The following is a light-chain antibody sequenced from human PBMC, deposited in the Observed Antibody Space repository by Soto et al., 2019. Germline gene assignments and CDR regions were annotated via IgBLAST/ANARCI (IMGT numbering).Light chain of an antibody. Sequence: EIVLTQSPGTRSLSPGERATLSCRASQSVSSSYLAWYQQKPGQAPRLLIYGAASRATGIPDRFSGSGSGTDCTLTISRLEPEDFALYYCRQYGSSPPITCGQGTRLDLK. CDR2: GAA. CDR3: RQYGSSPPIT. J-gene: IGKJ5*01. CDR1: QSVSSSY. V-gene: IGKV3-20*01.